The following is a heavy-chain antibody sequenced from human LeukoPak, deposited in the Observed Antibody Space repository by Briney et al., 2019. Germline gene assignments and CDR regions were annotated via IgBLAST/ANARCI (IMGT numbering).Heavy chain of an antibody. CDR3: ARGGKSLVRLSYFDY. D-gene: IGHD6-19*01. J-gene: IGHJ4*02. V-gene: IGHV4-34*01. CDR2: INHSGST. Sequence: SETLSLTCAVYGGSFSGYYWSWIRQPPGKWLEWIGEINHSGSTNYNPSLKSRVTISVDTSKNQFSLKLSSVTAADTAVYYCARGGKSLVRLSYFDYWGQGTLVTVSS. CDR1: GGSFSGYY.